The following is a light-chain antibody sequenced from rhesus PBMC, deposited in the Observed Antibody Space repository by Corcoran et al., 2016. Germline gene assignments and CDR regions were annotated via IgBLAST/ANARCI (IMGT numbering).Light chain of an antibody. Sequence: DIQMTQSPSSLSASVGDTVTITCRASQSISSWLAWYQQKPGKAPKFLIYKAAVLESGVPSRFSGSGSGTDFTLTISNLQSEDFATYCCQQYSRSQFAFGPGTKLDIK. CDR1: QSISSW. CDR3: QQYSRSQFA. V-gene: IGKV1-22*01. J-gene: IGKJ3*01. CDR2: KAA.